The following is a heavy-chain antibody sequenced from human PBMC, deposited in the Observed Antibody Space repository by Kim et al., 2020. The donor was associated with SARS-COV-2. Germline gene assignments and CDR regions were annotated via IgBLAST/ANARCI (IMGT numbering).Heavy chain of an antibody. J-gene: IGHJ3*02. V-gene: IGHV4-59*13. D-gene: IGHD6-13*01. CDR2: IYYSGST. CDR3: ASPIAAAGTSDAFDI. CDR1: GGSISSYY. Sequence: SETLSLTCTVSGGSISSYYWSWIRQPPGKGLEWIGYIYYSGSTNYNPSLKSRVTISVDTSKNQFSLKLSSVTAADTAVYYCASPIAAAGTSDAFDIWGQGTMVTVSS.